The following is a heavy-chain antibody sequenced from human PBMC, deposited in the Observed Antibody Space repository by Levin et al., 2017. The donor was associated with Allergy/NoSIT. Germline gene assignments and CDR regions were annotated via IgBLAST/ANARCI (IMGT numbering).Heavy chain of an antibody. J-gene: IGHJ4*02. V-gene: IGHV3-23*01. CDR2: ISGSGDST. CDR3: AKSGYTSRWSEQYYFDY. Sequence: QSGGSLRLSCAASGFTFSTYAMSWVRQAPGKGLEWVSGISGSGDSTYYADSVKGRFSISRDNSKNTLYVQLNSLRAEDTAIYFCAKSGYTSRWSEQYYFDYWGQGTLVTVSS. D-gene: IGHD6-13*01. CDR1: GFTFSTYA.